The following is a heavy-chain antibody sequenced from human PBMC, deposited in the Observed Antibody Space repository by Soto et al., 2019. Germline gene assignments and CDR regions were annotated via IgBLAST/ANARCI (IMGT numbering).Heavy chain of an antibody. CDR3: ARALGYCSGGSCYSWFDP. CDR2: IGTAGDT. Sequence: GGSLRLSCAASGFTFSSYDMHWVRQATGKGLEWVSAIGTAGDTYYPGSVKGRFTISRENAKNSLYLQMNSLRAEDTAVYYCARALGYCSGGSCYSWFDPWGQGTLVTVSS. CDR1: GFTFSSYD. D-gene: IGHD2-15*01. V-gene: IGHV3-13*01. J-gene: IGHJ5*02.